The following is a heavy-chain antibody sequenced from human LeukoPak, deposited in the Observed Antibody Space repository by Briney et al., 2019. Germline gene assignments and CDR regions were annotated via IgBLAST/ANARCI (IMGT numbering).Heavy chain of an antibody. J-gene: IGHJ4*02. CDR2: IIPIFGTA. CDR3: AREVRGDIDY. D-gene: IGHD3-10*01. Sequence: GASVKVSCKASGGTFSSYPISWVRQAPGQGLEWMGGIIPIFGTANYAQKFQGRVTITTEESTSTAYMELSSLRSEDTAVYYCAREVRGDIDYWGQGTLVTVSS. CDR1: GGTFSSYP. V-gene: IGHV1-69*05.